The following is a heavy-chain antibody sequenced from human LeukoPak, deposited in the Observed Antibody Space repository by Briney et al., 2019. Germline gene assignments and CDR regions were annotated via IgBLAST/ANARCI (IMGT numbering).Heavy chain of an antibody. V-gene: IGHV1-2*02. Sequence: ASVKVSCKASGYTFTGYYMHWVRQAPGQGLEWMGWINPNSGGTNYAQKFQGRVTTTRDTSISTAYMELSRLRSDDTAVYYCARDQPGGYCSSTSCLERPDYWGQGTLVTVSS. J-gene: IGHJ4*02. CDR2: INPNSGGT. D-gene: IGHD2-2*01. CDR3: ARDQPGGYCSSTSCLERPDY. CDR1: GYTFTGYY.